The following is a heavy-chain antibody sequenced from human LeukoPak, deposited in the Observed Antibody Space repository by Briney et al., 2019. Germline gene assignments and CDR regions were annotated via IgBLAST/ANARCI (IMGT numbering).Heavy chain of an antibody. CDR1: GYTFIGYY. CDR2: INPNTGAT. D-gene: IGHD3-3*02. J-gene: IGHJ4*02. CDR3: ARSISLGHHDF. Sequence: ASMMLSCTASGYTFIGYYIQWVRHDPGQGLEWMGWINPNTGATNYAQRFQGRVTMTRDTSISTAYMELSSLRSDDTAVYYCARSISLGHHDFWGQGTLVTVSS. V-gene: IGHV1-2*02.